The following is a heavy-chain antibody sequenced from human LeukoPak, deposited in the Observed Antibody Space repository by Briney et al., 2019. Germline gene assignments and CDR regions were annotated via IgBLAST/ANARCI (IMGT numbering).Heavy chain of an antibody. CDR3: ARTYCSSTSCYDPRFDP. V-gene: IGHV3-21*01. J-gene: IGHJ5*02. CDR1: GFTFSSYR. CDR2: ISSSSGYI. Sequence: GGSLRLSCAASGFTFSSYRMNWVRQAPGKGLEWVSSISSSSGYIYYADSVKGRFTISRDNAKNSLYLQMNSLRAEDTAVYYCARTYCSSTSCYDPRFDPWGQGTLVTVSS. D-gene: IGHD2-2*01.